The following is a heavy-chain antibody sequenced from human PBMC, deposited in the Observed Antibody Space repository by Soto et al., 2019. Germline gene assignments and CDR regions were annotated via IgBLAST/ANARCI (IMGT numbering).Heavy chain of an antibody. CDR2: IIPILGIA. CDR3: AREARGSGGLDWFDP. CDR1: GGTFSSYT. Sequence: ASVKVSCKASGGTFSSYTISWVRQAPGQGLEWMGRIIPILGIANYAQKFQGRVTITADKSTSTAYMELSSLRSEDTAVYYCAREARGSGGLDWFDPWGQGTLVTVSS. D-gene: IGHD3-10*01. V-gene: IGHV1-69*04. J-gene: IGHJ5*02.